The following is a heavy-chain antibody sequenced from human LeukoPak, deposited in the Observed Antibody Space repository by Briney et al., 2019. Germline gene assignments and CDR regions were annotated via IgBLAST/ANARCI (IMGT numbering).Heavy chain of an antibody. CDR1: GYTLTELS. Sequence: ASVKVSCKVSGYTLTELSMHWVRQAPGKGLEWMGGFDPEDGETIYAQKFQGRVTITADESTSTAYMELSSLRSEGTAVYYCGTMSGYYDSSGYSPTALDYWGQGTLVTVSS. CDR2: FDPEDGET. CDR3: GTMSGYYDSSGYSPTALDY. D-gene: IGHD3-22*01. J-gene: IGHJ4*02. V-gene: IGHV1-24*01.